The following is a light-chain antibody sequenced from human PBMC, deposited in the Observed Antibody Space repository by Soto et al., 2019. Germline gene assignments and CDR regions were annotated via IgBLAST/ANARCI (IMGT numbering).Light chain of an antibody. J-gene: IGLJ1*01. CDR1: SSDVGGYNY. CDR2: DVS. Sequence: QSALTQPASVSGSPGQSITISCTGTSSDVGGYNYVSWYQHHPGKAPKLMIYDVSNRPSGVSNRFSGSKSGNTASLTISGLKRGDGADYYWGSYTTGNTRKKDFGTGTRVPVL. V-gene: IGLV2-14*03. CDR3: GSYTTGNTRKKD.